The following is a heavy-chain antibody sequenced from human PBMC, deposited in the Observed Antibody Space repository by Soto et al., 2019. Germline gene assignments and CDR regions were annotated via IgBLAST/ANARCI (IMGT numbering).Heavy chain of an antibody. J-gene: IGHJ6*03. CDR2: IYYSGST. D-gene: IGHD3-10*01. Sequence: SETLSLTCTVSGGSISSYYWSWIRQPPGKGLEWIGYIYYSGSTNYNPSLKSRVTISVDTSKNQFSLKLSSVTAADTAVDYCARAYGSGSPYYYYYMDVWGKGTTVTVSS. V-gene: IGHV4-59*01. CDR3: ARAYGSGSPYYYYYMDV. CDR1: GGSISSYY.